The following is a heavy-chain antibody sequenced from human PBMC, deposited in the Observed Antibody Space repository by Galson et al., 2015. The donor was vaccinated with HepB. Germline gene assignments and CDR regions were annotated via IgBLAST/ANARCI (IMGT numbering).Heavy chain of an antibody. CDR2: ISYDGSNK. CDR1: GFTFSSYG. J-gene: IGHJ4*02. CDR3: AKDHCSSTSRYWVEYFDY. Sequence: SLRLSCAASGFTFSSYGMHWVRQAPGKGLEWVAVISYDGSNKYYADSVKGRFTISRDNSKNTLYLQMNSLRAEDTAVYYCAKDHCSSTSRYWVEYFDYWGQGTLVTVSS. V-gene: IGHV3-30*18. D-gene: IGHD2-2*01.